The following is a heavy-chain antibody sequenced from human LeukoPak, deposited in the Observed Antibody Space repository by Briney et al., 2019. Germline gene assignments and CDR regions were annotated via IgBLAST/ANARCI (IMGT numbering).Heavy chain of an antibody. J-gene: IGHJ6*03. D-gene: IGHD3-10*01. CDR1: GFTFSSYS. CDR2: IGSSSSNI. CDR3: ARTEARYGSGNYYMDV. V-gene: IGHV3-21*01. Sequence: GGSLRLSCAASGFTFSSYSMNWVRQAPGKGLEWVSSIGSSSSNIYYADSVKGRFTISRDNAKNSLYLQMNSLRAEDTAVYYCARTEARYGSGNYYMDVWGKGTTVTVSS.